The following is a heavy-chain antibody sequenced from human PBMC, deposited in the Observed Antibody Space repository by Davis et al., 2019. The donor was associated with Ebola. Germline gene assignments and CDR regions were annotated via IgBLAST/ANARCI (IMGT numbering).Heavy chain of an antibody. J-gene: IGHJ6*02. CDR1: GGTFSSYA. V-gene: IGHV1-69*06. Sequence: AASVKVSCKASGGTFSSYAISWVRQAPGQGLEWTGGIIPIFGTANYAQKFQGRVTITADKSTSTAYMELSSLRSEDTAVYYCARWYCSGGSCYTTRREYYGMDVWGQGTTVTVSS. D-gene: IGHD2-15*01. CDR3: ARWYCSGGSCYTTRREYYGMDV. CDR2: IIPIFGTA.